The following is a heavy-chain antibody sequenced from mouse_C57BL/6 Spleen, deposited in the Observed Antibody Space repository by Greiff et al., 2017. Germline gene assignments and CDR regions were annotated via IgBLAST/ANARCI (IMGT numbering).Heavy chain of an antibody. Sequence: QVQLQHSGPELVKPGASVKISCKASGYSFTSYYIHWVKQRPGQGLEWIGWIYPGSGNTKYNEKFEGKATLTADTSSSTAYMQLSSLTSEDSEVYYCARRRSLDSSGYGYAMDYWGQGTSVTVSS. J-gene: IGHJ4*01. V-gene: IGHV1-66*01. CDR1: GYSFTSYY. CDR3: ARRRSLDSSGYGYAMDY. CDR2: IYPGSGNT. D-gene: IGHD3-2*02.